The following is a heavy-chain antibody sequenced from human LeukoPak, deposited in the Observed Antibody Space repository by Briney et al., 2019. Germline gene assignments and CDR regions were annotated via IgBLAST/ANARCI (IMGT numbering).Heavy chain of an antibody. Sequence: GASVEVSCKASGYTFTSYYMHWVRQAPGQGLEWMGIINPSGGSTSYAQKFQGRVTMTRDTSTSTVYMELSSLRSEDTAVYYCARDYRHVVRGVIRRACSAFDIWGQGTMVTVSS. CDR2: INPSGGST. J-gene: IGHJ3*02. CDR3: ARDYRHVVRGVIRRACSAFDI. CDR1: GYTFTSYY. D-gene: IGHD3-10*01. V-gene: IGHV1-46*01.